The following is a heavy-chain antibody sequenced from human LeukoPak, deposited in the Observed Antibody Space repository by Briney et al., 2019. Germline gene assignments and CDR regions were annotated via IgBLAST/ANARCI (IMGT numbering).Heavy chain of an antibody. CDR2: ISAYNGNT. Sequence: ASVKVSCKASGYTFTSYGISWVRQAPGQGLEWMGWISAYNGNTDYAQKLQGRVTMTTDTSTSTAYMELRSLRSDDTAVYYCARGEGRYHSSGWYWNYWGQGTLVTVSS. CDR3: ARGEGRYHSSGWYWNY. J-gene: IGHJ4*02. D-gene: IGHD6-19*01. V-gene: IGHV1-18*04. CDR1: GYTFTSYG.